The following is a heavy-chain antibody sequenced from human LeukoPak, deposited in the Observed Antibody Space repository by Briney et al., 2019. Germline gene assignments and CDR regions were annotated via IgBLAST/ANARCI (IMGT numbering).Heavy chain of an antibody. CDR2: IIPIFGTA. J-gene: IGHJ4*02. CDR3: ANQLRFLEWLPGG. CDR1: GGTFSSYA. D-gene: IGHD3-3*01. V-gene: IGHV1-69*05. Sequence: ASVKVSCKASGGTFSSYAISWVRQAPGQGLEWMGGIIPIFGTANYAQKFQGRVTITTDESTSTAYMELSSLRSEDTAVYYCANQLRFLEWLPGGWGQGTLVAVSS.